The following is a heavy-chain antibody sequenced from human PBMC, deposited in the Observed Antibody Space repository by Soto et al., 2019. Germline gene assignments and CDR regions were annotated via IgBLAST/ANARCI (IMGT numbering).Heavy chain of an antibody. Sequence: GGSLRLSCAASGFTFSRYGMNWVRQAPGKGLELVSSISGLSSYIYYADSVKGRFTVSRDNAKNSLYVQMNSLRAEDTAVYYCARAPQQRLADSYYYGMDVWGQGTTVPVSS. V-gene: IGHV3-21*06. J-gene: IGHJ6*02. CDR3: ARAPQQRLADSYYYGMDV. D-gene: IGHD6-25*01. CDR2: ISGLSSYI. CDR1: GFTFSRYG.